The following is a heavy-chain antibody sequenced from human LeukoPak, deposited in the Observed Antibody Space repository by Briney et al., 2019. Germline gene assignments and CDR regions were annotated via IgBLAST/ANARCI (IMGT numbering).Heavy chain of an antibody. CDR2: IYYSGST. Sequence: SETMSLTCTVSGGSISSSSYYWGWIRQHPGKGLEWIGRIYYSGSTYYNPSLKSRVTMSVDTSKNQFSLKLSSVTAADTAVYYCARGRRNGCGLEYFDYWGEGTLVTVSS. CDR3: ARGRRNGCGLEYFDY. CDR1: GGSISSSSYY. V-gene: IGHV4-39*01. D-gene: IGHD3-16*01. J-gene: IGHJ4*02.